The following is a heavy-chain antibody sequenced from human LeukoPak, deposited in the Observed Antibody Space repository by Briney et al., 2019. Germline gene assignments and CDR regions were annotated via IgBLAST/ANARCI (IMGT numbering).Heavy chain of an antibody. D-gene: IGHD3-22*01. CDR2: IRYDGSNK. CDR3: AKGLRLRSSGANWFDP. V-gene: IGHV3-30*02. J-gene: IGHJ5*02. CDR1: GFTFSSYG. Sequence: PGGSLRLSCAASGFTFSSYGMHWVRQAPGKGLEWVAFIRYDGSNKYYADSVKGRFTISRDNSKNTLYLQMNSLRAEDAAVYYCAKGLRLRSSGANWFDPWGQGTLVTVSS.